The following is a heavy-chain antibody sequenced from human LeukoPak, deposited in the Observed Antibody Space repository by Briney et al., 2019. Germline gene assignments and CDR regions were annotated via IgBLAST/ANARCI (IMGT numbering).Heavy chain of an antibody. J-gene: IGHJ4*02. CDR3: ARDYSGYDVTYYFDY. CDR2: ISAYNGST. Sequence: GASVKVSCKASGYTFTSYGISWVRQAPGQGLEWMGWISAYNGSTNYAQKLQGRVTMTTDTSTSTAYMELRSLRSDDTAVYYCARDYSGYDVTYYFDYWGQGTLVTVSS. V-gene: IGHV1-18*01. D-gene: IGHD5-12*01. CDR1: GYTFTSYG.